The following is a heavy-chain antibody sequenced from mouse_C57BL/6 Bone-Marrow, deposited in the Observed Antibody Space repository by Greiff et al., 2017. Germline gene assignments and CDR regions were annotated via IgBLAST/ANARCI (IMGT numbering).Heavy chain of an antibody. J-gene: IGHJ2*01. CDR3: ARCSFYYGSSYFDY. CDR2: INPNNGGT. D-gene: IGHD1-1*01. CDR1: GYTFTDYY. Sequence: VQLQQSGPELVKPGASVKISCKASGYTFTDYYMNWVKQSHGKSLEWIGDINPNNGGTSYNQKFKGKATLTVDKSSSTAYMELSSLTSEDSAVXYCARCSFYYGSSYFDYWGQGTTLTVSS. V-gene: IGHV1-26*01.